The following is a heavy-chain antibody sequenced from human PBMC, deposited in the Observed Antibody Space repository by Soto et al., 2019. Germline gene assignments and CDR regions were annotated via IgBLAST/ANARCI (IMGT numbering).Heavy chain of an antibody. CDR1: GGSISSGGYY. CDR3: ARGSYRPPHPGAFDI. J-gene: IGHJ3*02. Sequence: ASETLSLTCTVSGGSISSGGYYWSWIRQHPGKGLEWIGYIYYSGSTYYNPSLKSRVTISADTSKNQFSLKLSSVTAAVTAVYYCARGSYRPPHPGAFDIWGQGTMVTVSS. D-gene: IGHD3-16*02. V-gene: IGHV4-31*03. CDR2: IYYSGST.